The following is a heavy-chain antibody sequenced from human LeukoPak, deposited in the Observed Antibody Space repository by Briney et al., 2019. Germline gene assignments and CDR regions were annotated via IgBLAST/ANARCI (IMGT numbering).Heavy chain of an antibody. CDR3: ARSGLHYYYGMDV. CDR1: GGSISSYY. CDR2: IYYSGST. V-gene: IGHV4-59*01. Sequence: SETLSLTCTVSGGSISSYYWSWLRQPPGKGLEWIGYIYYSGSTNYNPSLKSRVTISVDTSKNQFSLKLSSVTAADTAVYYCARSGLHYYYGMDVWGQGTTVTVSS. D-gene: IGHD3-10*01. J-gene: IGHJ6*02.